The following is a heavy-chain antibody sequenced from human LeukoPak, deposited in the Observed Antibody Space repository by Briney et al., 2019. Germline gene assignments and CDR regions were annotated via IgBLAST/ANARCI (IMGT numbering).Heavy chain of an antibody. CDR1: GFTFSNYW. CDR3: ARDLELTIFGVVITRWFDP. V-gene: IGHV3-7*01. J-gene: IGHJ5*02. D-gene: IGHD3-3*01. CDR2: IKQDGSEK. Sequence: GGSLRLSCAASGFTFSNYWMSWVRQAPGKGLEWVANIKQDGSEKYYVDSVKGRFTISRDNAKNSLYLQMNSLRAEDTAVYYCARDLELTIFGVVITRWFDPWGQGTLVTVSS.